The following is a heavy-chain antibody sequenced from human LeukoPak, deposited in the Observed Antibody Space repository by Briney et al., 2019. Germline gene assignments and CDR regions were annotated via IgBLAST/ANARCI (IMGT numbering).Heavy chain of an antibody. CDR3: ARDSGSGSPTGENLDY. D-gene: IGHD3-10*01. V-gene: IGHV3-30-3*01. CDR2: ISFDGSNK. CDR1: GFTFSSYA. J-gene: IGHJ4*02. Sequence: GGSLRLSCAASGFTFSSYAMHWVRKAPGKGLEWVAVISFDGSNKYYADSVRGRFTISRDNSKNTLYLQLNSLRAEDMAVYYCARDSGSGSPTGENLDYWGQGTLVTVSS.